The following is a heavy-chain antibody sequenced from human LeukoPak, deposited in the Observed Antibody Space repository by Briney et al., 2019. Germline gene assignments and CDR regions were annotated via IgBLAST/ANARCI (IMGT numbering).Heavy chain of an antibody. CDR2: IYYSGST. Sequence: SETLSLTCAVSGGSISSYYWSWIRQPPGKGLEWIGYIYYSGSTNYNPSLKSRVTISLDTSKNQFSLKLSSVTAADTAVYYCARVVLLWFGELSYFDYWGQGTLVTVSS. CDR3: ARVVLLWFGELSYFDY. CDR1: GGSISSYY. V-gene: IGHV4-59*12. D-gene: IGHD3-10*01. J-gene: IGHJ4*02.